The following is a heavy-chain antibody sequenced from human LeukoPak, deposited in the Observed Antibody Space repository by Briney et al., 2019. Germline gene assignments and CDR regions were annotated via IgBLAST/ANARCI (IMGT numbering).Heavy chain of an antibody. J-gene: IGHJ4*02. V-gene: IGHV4-39*01. D-gene: IGHD3-10*01. CDR3: ARQRGSGTWAFDC. CDR1: GDSISSGTHY. CDR2: IYSTGTA. Sequence: SETLSLTCTVSGDSISSGTHYWGWIRQPPGRGLEWLGTIYSTGTAFYNSSLKSRGTISVDTSNNEFSLKLTSMTAADTAVYYCARQRGSGTWAFDCGGQGTLVTVSS.